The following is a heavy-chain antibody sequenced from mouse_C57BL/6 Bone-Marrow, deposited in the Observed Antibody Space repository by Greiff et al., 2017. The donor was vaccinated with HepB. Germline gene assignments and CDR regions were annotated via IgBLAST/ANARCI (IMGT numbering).Heavy chain of an antibody. CDR3: ARRHYYGSSYEGY. CDR2: IDPSDSYT. J-gene: IGHJ2*01. D-gene: IGHD1-1*01. V-gene: IGHV1-59*01. CDR1: GYTFTSYW. Sequence: QVQLQQPGAELVRPGTSVKLSCKASGYTFTSYWMHWVKQRPGQGLEWIGVIDPSDSYTNYNQKFKGKATLTVDTSSSTAYMQISSLTSEDSAVYYCARRHYYGSSYEGYWGQGTTLTVSS.